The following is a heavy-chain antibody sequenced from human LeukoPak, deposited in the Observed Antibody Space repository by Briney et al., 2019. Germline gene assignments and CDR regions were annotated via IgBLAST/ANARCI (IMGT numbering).Heavy chain of an antibody. CDR3: ASPGIAAAGDAFDI. CDR2: IYHSGST. Sequence: SGTLSLTCAVSGGSINTNYWWSWVRQPPGKGLEWIGEIYHSGSTNYNPSLTSRVTISVEKAKDQFSLKLSSVTAADTAVYYCASPGIAAAGDAFDIWGQGTMVTVSS. CDR1: GGSINTNYW. J-gene: IGHJ3*02. V-gene: IGHV4-4*02. D-gene: IGHD6-13*01.